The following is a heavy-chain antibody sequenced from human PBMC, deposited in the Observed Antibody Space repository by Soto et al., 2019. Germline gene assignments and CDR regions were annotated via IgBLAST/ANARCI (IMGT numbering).Heavy chain of an antibody. Sequence: QVQLVESGGGVVQPGTSLRLSCAASGFSFSSYDIHWVRQAPGKGLEWVAVIWYDGSNKYYADSVKGRFIISRDNSKNTLYLQRNSLRADDTAVYYCARGYSSSRDLGYWGQGTLVTVSS. CDR2: IWYDGSNK. D-gene: IGHD6-13*01. CDR1: GFSFSSYD. CDR3: ARGYSSSRDLGY. V-gene: IGHV3-33*01. J-gene: IGHJ4*02.